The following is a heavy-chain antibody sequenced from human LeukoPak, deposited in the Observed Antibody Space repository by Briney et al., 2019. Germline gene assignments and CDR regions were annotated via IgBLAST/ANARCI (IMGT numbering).Heavy chain of an antibody. V-gene: IGHV4-30-4*01. Sequence: PSQTLSLTCTVSGGAISSGDYYCSWIRQPPGKGLEWIGYIYYSGSTYYNPFLKSRVTISVDTSKNQFSLKLSSVTAADTAVYYCARGGITIFAFDIWGQGTMVTVSS. J-gene: IGHJ3*02. CDR3: ARGGITIFAFDI. CDR2: IYYSGST. D-gene: IGHD3-9*01. CDR1: GGAISSGDYY.